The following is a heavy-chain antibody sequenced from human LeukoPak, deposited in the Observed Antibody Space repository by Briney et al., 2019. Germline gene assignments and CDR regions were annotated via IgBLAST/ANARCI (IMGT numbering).Heavy chain of an antibody. D-gene: IGHD1-1*01. CDR1: GFTFSDSS. CDR2: IRSKTNIYAT. V-gene: IGHV3-73*01. CDR3: RSLDDRDEGS. J-gene: IGHJ5*02. Sequence: GGSLKLSCAASGFTFSDSSMHWVRQPSGKGLEWVGRIRSKTNIYATAYAASVKGRFTISRDDSKNAACLQMNSLKTEDTAVYFCRSLDDRDEGSWGQGTLVTVSS.